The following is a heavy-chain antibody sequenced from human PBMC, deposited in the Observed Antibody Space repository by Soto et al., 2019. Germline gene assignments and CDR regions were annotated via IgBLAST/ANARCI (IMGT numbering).Heavy chain of an antibody. CDR2: IIPILGSA. CDR1: GGSFSSNA. CDR3: PSRERVDAFDI. J-gene: IGHJ3*02. D-gene: IGHD1-26*01. V-gene: IGHV1-69*01. Sequence: QVQLVQSGAEVKKPGSSVKVSCKASGGSFSSNAISWVRQAPGQGLEWMGGIIPILGSANYAQKFQDRLTITADGSTTTTYMALNSLRSEDATVYYCPSRERVDAFDIWGQATLVTVSS.